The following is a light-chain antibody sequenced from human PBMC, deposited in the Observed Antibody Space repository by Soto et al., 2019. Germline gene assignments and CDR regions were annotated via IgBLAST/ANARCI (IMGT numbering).Light chain of an antibody. J-gene: IGLJ1*01. Sequence: QSALTQPASVSGSPGQSITISCTGTSSDVGGYNYVSWYQQHPGKAPKLMIYDVSNRPSGVSNRFSGSKSGNTASLTISGLPAEDEADYYCSSYTSSSNYVFGTGTKLTVL. CDR3: SSYTSSSNYV. V-gene: IGLV2-14*01. CDR2: DVS. CDR1: SSDVGGYNY.